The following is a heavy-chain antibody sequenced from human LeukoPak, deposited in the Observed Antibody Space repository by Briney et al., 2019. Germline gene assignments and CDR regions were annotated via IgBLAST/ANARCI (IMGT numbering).Heavy chain of an antibody. Sequence: GGSLRLSCAASGFTFSSYAMSWVRQVPGKGLEWVSAISGSGGSTYYADSVKGRFTISRDNSKNTLYLQMNSLRAEDTAVYYCATKASAQYYYYYYGMDVWGQGTTVTVSS. J-gene: IGHJ6*02. CDR1: GFTFSSYA. V-gene: IGHV3-23*01. CDR2: ISGSGGST. CDR3: ATKASAQYYYYYYGMDV.